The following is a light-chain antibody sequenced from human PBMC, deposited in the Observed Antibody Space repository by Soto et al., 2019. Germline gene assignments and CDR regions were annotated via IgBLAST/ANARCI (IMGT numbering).Light chain of an antibody. V-gene: IGKV3-11*01. CDR2: DAS. Sequence: EIVLTQSPATLSLSPGARATLSCRASQSVSSYFAGYQQKPGQAPRLLIYDASNRATGFLARFSGSGSGTDFTLTISSLEPEDFAVYYCQQRSNWSMYTFGQGTKLEIK. J-gene: IGKJ2*01. CDR1: QSVSSY. CDR3: QQRSNWSMYT.